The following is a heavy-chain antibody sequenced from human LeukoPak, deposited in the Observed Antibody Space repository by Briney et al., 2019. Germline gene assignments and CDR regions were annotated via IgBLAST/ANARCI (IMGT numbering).Heavy chain of an antibody. D-gene: IGHD3-22*01. CDR2: INPNSGGT. V-gene: IGHV1-2*02. Sequence: ASVKVSCKASGYTFTGYYMHWVRQAPGQGLEWMGWINPNSGGTNYAQKFQGRVTMTRDTSISTAYMELSRLRSDGTAVYYCARSYDSSGYSFDYWGQGTLVTVSS. J-gene: IGHJ4*02. CDR1: GYTFTGYY. CDR3: ARSYDSSGYSFDY.